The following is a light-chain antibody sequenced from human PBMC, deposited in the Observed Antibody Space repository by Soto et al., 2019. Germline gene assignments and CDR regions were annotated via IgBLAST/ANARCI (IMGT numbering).Light chain of an antibody. V-gene: IGLV2-23*02. CDR1: SSDVGSYNL. CDR2: EVS. J-gene: IGLJ1*01. CDR3: CSYAGSSTYV. Sequence: QSALTQPASVSGSPGQSITISCTGTSSDVGSYNLVSWYQQYSGTAPKLMLYEVSKRPSGVSTRFSGSKSGNTASLTISGLQAEDEADYYSCSYAGSSTYVFGTGTKVTAL.